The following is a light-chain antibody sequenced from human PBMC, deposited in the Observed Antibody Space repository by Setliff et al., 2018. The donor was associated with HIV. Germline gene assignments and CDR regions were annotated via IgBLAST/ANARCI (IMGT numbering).Light chain of an antibody. CDR1: SSDVGDYNY. CDR2: DVS. CDR3: KSKSSSTTPYV. Sequence: SALTQPASVSGSPGQSITISCTGTSSDVGDYNYVSWYQQHPGKAPKLIVFDVSNRPSGVSNRFSGSKSGNTASLTISGLQAEDEADYYCKSKSSSTTPYVFGTGTKV. V-gene: IGLV2-14*03. J-gene: IGLJ1*01.